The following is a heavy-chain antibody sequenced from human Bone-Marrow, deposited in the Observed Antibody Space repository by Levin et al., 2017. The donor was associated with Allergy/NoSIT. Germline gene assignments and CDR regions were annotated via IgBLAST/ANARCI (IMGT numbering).Heavy chain of an antibody. D-gene: IGHD3-22*01. Sequence: GGSLRLSCSVSGFTFSTYDMHWVRQATGKSLEWVSAIGTAGDTYYSDSVKGRFTISRENARNSLHLQVNSLRAGDTAVYYCARGRGGYYFDSSGYYFNALEMLGQGTMVTVSS. CDR1: GFTFSTYD. V-gene: IGHV3-13*01. CDR3: ARGRGGYYFDSSGYYFNALEM. CDR2: IGTAGDT. J-gene: IGHJ3*02.